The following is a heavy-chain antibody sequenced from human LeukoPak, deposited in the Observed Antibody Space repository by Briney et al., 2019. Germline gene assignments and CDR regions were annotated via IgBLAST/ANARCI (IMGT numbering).Heavy chain of an antibody. J-gene: IGHJ4*02. D-gene: IGHD3-16*02. CDR3: TRDAFGGVIAPYFHD. Sequence: PGGFLRLSCVASGFTFDDSDLSWVRQVPGKGLEWVCGLNWNGDKTGYADSVKGRFIISRDNAKNSLYLQMNSLRAEDTALYYCTRDAFGGVIAPYFHDWGQGTRVTVSS. CDR1: GFTFDDSD. V-gene: IGHV3-20*04. CDR2: LNWNGDKT.